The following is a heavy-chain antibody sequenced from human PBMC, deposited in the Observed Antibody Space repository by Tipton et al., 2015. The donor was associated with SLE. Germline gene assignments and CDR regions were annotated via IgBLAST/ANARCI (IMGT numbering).Heavy chain of an antibody. CDR1: GGSISSGRYS. D-gene: IGHD5-24*01. Sequence: TLSLTCAVSGGSISSGRYSWNWIRQPPGKGLEWIGNIYHSGSTFYNPSLKSRVTISVDTSKNQFSLKLSSVTAADTAVYYCARKVNGQRWLQWGAFDIWGQGTMVTVSS. CDR2: IYHSGST. V-gene: IGHV4-30-2*02. J-gene: IGHJ3*02. CDR3: ARKVNGQRWLQWGAFDI.